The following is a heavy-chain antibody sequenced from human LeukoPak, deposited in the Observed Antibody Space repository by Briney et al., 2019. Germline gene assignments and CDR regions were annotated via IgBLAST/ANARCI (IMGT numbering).Heavy chain of an antibody. CDR3: ASLVGSSWGDNDY. D-gene: IGHD6-13*01. CDR2: ISSSGSTI. V-gene: IGHV3-48*03. J-gene: IGHJ4*02. CDR1: GFTFSSYE. Sequence: PGGSLRLSCAASGFTFSSYEMNWVRQVPGKGLEWVSYISSSGSTIYYADSVKGRFTISRDNAKNSLYLQMNSLRAEDTAVYYCASLVGSSWGDNDYWGQGTLVTDSS.